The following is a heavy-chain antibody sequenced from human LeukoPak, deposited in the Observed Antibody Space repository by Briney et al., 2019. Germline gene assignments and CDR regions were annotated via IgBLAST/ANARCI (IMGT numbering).Heavy chain of an antibody. J-gene: IGHJ4*02. V-gene: IGHV1-24*01. CDR2: FDPEDGET. CDR1: GYTLTELS. D-gene: IGHD6-13*01. CDR3: AADIAAAGTFTRQFDY. Sequence: GASVKVSCKVSGYTLTELSMHWVRQAPGKGLEWMGGFDPEDGETIYAQKFQGRVTMTEDTSTDTAYMELCSLRSEDTAVYYCAADIAAAGTFTRQFDYWGQGTLVTVSS.